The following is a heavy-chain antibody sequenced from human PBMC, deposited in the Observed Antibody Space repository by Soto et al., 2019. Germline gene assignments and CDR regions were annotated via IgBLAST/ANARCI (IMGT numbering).Heavy chain of an antibody. V-gene: IGHV3-30*18. CDR2: ISYDGSNK. Sequence: QVQLVESGGGVVQPGRSLRLSCAASGFTFSSYGMHWVRQAPGKGLEWVAVISYDGSNKYYADSVKGRFTISRDNSKNTLYLQMNSLRAEDTAVYYCSKDAIVVVPAARKYYYYYMDVWGKWTTVTVSS. CDR3: SKDAIVVVPAARKYYYYYMDV. J-gene: IGHJ6*03. CDR1: GFTFSSYG. D-gene: IGHD2-2*01.